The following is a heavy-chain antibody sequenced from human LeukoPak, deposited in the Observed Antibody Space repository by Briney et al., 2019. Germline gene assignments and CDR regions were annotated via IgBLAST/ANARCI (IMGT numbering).Heavy chain of an antibody. CDR3: ARGLRFLEWSANY. Sequence: SVKVSCKASGGTFSSYAISWVRQAPGQGLEWMGGIIPILGTANYAQKFQGRVTITTDESTSTAYMELSSLRSEDTAVYYCARGLRFLEWSANYWGQGTLVTVSS. D-gene: IGHD3-3*01. J-gene: IGHJ4*02. CDR1: GGTFSSYA. V-gene: IGHV1-69*05. CDR2: IIPILGTA.